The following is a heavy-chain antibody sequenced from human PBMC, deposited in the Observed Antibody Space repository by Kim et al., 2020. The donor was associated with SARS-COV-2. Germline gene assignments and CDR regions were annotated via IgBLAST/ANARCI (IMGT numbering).Heavy chain of an antibody. V-gene: IGHV4-31*03. Sequence: SETLSLTCTVSGGSISSGGYYWSWIRQHPGKGLEWIGYIYYSGSTYYNPSLKSRVTISVDTSKNQFSLKLSSVTAADTAVYYCARDRFGSGSPGPFDYWGQGTLVTVSS. CDR1: GGSISSGGYY. CDR3: ARDRFGSGSPGPFDY. J-gene: IGHJ4*02. D-gene: IGHD6-19*01. CDR2: IYYSGST.